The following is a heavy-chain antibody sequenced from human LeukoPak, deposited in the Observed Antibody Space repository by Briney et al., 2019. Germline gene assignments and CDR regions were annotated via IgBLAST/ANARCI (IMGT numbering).Heavy chain of an antibody. CDR1: GFTFSSYV. J-gene: IGHJ4*02. CDR2: ISGSGDST. V-gene: IGHV3-23*01. CDR3: AKGATVFGVVITSPFDY. D-gene: IGHD3-3*01. Sequence: GGSLRLSCAASGFTFSSYVMSWVCQAPGKGLEWVSAISGSGDSTYYADSVKGRFTITRDNSKNTLYLQMNSLRAEDTAVYYCAKGATVFGVVITSPFDYWGQGTLVTVSS.